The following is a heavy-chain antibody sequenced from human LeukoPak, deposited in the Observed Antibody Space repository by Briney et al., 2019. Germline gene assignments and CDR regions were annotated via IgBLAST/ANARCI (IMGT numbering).Heavy chain of an antibody. CDR3: ARNYYDSSGYRYYYYYMDV. CDR2: IIPIFGTA. Sequence: SVKVSCKASGGTFSSYAICWVRQAPGQGLEWMGGIIPIFGTANYAQKFQGRVTITTDESTSTAYMELSSLRSEDTAVYYCARNYYDSSGYRYYYYYMDVWGKGTTVTVSS. V-gene: IGHV1-69*05. D-gene: IGHD3-22*01. J-gene: IGHJ6*03. CDR1: GGTFSSYA.